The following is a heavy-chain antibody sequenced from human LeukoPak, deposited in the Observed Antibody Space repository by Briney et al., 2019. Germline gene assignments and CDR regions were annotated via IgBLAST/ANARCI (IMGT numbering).Heavy chain of an antibody. CDR3: AKDKGTSGSIDY. CDR2: ISYDGSNK. Sequence: GRSLRLSCAASGFTFSSYGMHWVRQAPGKGLEWVAVISYDGSNKYYADSVKGRFTISRDNSKNTLYLRMNSLRAEDTAVYYCAKDKGTSGSIDYWGQGTLVTVSS. J-gene: IGHJ4*02. V-gene: IGHV3-30*18. D-gene: IGHD5-12*01. CDR1: GFTFSSYG.